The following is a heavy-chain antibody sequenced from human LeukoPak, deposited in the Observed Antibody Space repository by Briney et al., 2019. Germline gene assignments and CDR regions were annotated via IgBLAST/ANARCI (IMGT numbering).Heavy chain of an antibody. V-gene: IGHV4-4*07. CDR1: GGSISSYY. CDR2: IYTSGST. CDR3: ARSYDFWSGFDP. D-gene: IGHD3-3*01. Sequence: PSETLSLTCTVSGGSISSYYWSWIRQPAGKGLEWIGRIYTSGSTNYNPSLKSRVTISVDKSKNQFSMKLSSVTAADTAVYYCARSYDFWSGFDPWGQGTLVTVSS. J-gene: IGHJ5*02.